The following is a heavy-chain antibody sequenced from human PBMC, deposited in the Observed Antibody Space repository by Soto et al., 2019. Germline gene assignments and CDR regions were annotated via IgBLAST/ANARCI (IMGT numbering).Heavy chain of an antibody. Sequence: PGGSLRLSCAASGFTFSSYSMNWVRQAPGKGLEWVSSISSSSSYIYYADSVKGRFTISRDNAKNSLYLQMNSLRAEDTAVYYCAREGYSYGTGYYYGMDVWGQGTTVTAP. D-gene: IGHD5-18*01. J-gene: IGHJ6*02. CDR3: AREGYSYGTGYYYGMDV. CDR2: ISSSSSYI. V-gene: IGHV3-21*01. CDR1: GFTFSSYS.